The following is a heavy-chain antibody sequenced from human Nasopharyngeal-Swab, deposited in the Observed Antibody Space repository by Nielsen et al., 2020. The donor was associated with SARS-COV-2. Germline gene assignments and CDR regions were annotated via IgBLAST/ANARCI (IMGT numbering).Heavy chain of an antibody. V-gene: IGHV3-48*02. CDR2: ISSSSSSI. J-gene: IGHJ4*02. Sequence: GGSLRLSCAASGFTFSSYSMNWVRQAPGKGLEWVSYISSSSSSIHYADSVKGRFTISRDSAKNSLCLQMNSLRDEDTAVYYCARTPGYYYDSSGYDYWGQGTPVTVSS. CDR1: GFTFSSYS. D-gene: IGHD3-22*01. CDR3: ARTPGYYYDSSGYDY.